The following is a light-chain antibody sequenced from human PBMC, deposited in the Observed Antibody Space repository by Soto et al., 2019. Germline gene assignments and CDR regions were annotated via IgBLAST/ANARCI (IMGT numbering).Light chain of an antibody. Sequence: EIVLTQSPGTLSLSPGEIATLSCSASQSVSSIYLAWYQQKPGQAPRLLIYGASSRATGIPDRFSGSGSGTDFTLTISRLEPEDFAVYYCQQYGSSRWTFGQGTKVEI. CDR3: QQYGSSRWT. CDR1: QSVSSIY. J-gene: IGKJ1*01. CDR2: GAS. V-gene: IGKV3-20*01.